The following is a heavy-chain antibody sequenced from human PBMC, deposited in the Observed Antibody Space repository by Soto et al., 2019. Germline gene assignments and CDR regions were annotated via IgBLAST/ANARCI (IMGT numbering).Heavy chain of an antibody. J-gene: IGHJ4*02. CDR1: SGSLSGYY. V-gene: IGHV4-34*01. Sequence: LSLTCSLYSGSLSGYYWSWIRQPPGKGLEWIGEISPSGTTNYSPSLKSRVSISVDTSKNQFSLNLTSLTAADTAVYYCARAPKVSGSAQTRPDFWGQGSLVTVS. CDR3: ARAPKVSGSAQTRPDF. D-gene: IGHD6-6*01. CDR2: ISPSGTT.